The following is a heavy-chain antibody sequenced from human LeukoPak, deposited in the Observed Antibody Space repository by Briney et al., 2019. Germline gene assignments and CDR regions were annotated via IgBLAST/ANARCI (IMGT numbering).Heavy chain of an antibody. CDR2: IYYSGST. D-gene: IGHD2-2*01. Sequence: SETLSLTCTVSGGSVSSGSYYWSWIRQPPEKGLEWIGYIYYSGSTNYNPSLKSRVTISVDTSKNQFSLKLSSVTAADTAVYYCARGPVPAVLFDYWGQGTLVTVSS. CDR1: GGSVSSGSYY. V-gene: IGHV4-61*01. J-gene: IGHJ4*02. CDR3: ARGPVPAVLFDY.